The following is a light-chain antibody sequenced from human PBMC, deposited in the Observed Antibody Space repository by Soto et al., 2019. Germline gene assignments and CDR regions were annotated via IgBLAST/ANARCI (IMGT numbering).Light chain of an antibody. CDR2: GNK. J-gene: IGLJ3*02. V-gene: IGLV1-40*01. CDR3: QSYDSSLNAVV. CDR1: SSNIGAGYD. Sequence: QSVLTQPPSVSGAPGQRVTISCTGLSSNIGAGYDVNWYQQVPGTAPKLLIYGNKNRPSGVPDRFSGSRSGTSGSLAITGLQTEDEADYFCQSYDSSLNAVVFGGGTKVTVL.